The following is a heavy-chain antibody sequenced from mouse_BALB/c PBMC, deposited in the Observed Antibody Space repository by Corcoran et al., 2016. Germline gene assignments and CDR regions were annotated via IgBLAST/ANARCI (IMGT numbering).Heavy chain of an antibody. D-gene: IGHD1-1*01. V-gene: IGHV1-26*01. J-gene: IGHJ2*01. CDR2: INPYNGAT. CDR1: GYSFTGYY. CDR3: ARGALLRYFDY. Sequence: EVQLQQSGPELVKPGASVTISCKASGYSFTGYYLHWVKQSHVKSLEWIGRINPYNGATSYNQNFKDKASLTVDKSSSTAYMELHSLTSEDSAVYSCARGALLRYFDYWGQGTTLTVSS.